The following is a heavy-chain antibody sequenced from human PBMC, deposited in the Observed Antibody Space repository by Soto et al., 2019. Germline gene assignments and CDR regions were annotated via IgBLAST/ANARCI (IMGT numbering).Heavy chain of an antibody. V-gene: IGHV3-23*01. CDR3: AKVRPLRDCTRTSCLGAFDI. CDR1: GFPFSSFA. Sequence: EVQRLESGGGLLKLGGPWSLPCAPSGFPFSSFAMSWVRKAPGRGLGGDSAITASGDTTYYADSVKGRFTISRDNSKSTMYLQMNSLRAEDTAVYYCAKVRPLRDCTRTSCLGAFDIWGQGTMVTVSS. CDR2: ITASGDTT. D-gene: IGHD2-2*01. J-gene: IGHJ3*02.